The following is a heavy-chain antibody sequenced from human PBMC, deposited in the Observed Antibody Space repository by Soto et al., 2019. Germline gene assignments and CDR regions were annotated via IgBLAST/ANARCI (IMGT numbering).Heavy chain of an antibody. D-gene: IGHD3-10*01. CDR2: ISYDGSNK. V-gene: IGHV3-30*18. J-gene: IGHJ4*02. Sequence: PGGSLRLSCAASGFTFSSHWTHWVRQAPGKGLEWVAVISYDGSNKYYADSVKGRFTISRDNSKNTLYLQMNSLRAEDTAVYYCAKAHYGSEKYSYYFDYWGQGTLVTVSS. CDR3: AKAHYGSEKYSYYFDY. CDR1: GFTFSSHW.